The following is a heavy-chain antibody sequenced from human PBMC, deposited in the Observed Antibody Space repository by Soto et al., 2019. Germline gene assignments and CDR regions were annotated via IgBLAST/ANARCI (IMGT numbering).Heavy chain of an antibody. Sequence: SETLSLTCTVSGGSISSGGYYWSWIRQHPGKGLEWIGYIYYSGSTYYNPSLKSRVTISVDTSKNQFSLKLSSVTAAATAVYYCARGTYYYDSSGYPQPYYFDYWCQGTLVTVSS. J-gene: IGHJ4*02. V-gene: IGHV4-31*03. CDR3: ARGTYYYDSSGYPQPYYFDY. CDR1: GGSISSGGYY. D-gene: IGHD3-22*01. CDR2: IYYSGST.